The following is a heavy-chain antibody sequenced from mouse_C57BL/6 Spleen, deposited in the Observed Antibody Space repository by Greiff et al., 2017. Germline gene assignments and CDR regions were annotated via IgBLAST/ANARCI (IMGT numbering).Heavy chain of an antibody. CDR2: ISYSGST. CDR3: ARYYYGSSYEYYDV. V-gene: IGHV3-8*01. D-gene: IGHD1-1*01. Sequence: EVQLQESGPGLAKPSQTLSLTCSVTGYSITSDYWTWIRTFPGNKLEYMGYISYSGSTYYNPSLKSRISITRDTSKKQYYLQLNSVTTEDTATYYCARYYYGSSYEYYDVWGTGTTVTVSS. J-gene: IGHJ1*03. CDR1: GYSITSDY.